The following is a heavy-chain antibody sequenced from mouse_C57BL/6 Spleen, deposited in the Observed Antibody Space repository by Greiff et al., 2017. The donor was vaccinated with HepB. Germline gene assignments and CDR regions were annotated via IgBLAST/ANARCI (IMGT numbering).Heavy chain of an antibody. CDR2: ISSGSSTI. Sequence: DVKLVESGGGLVKPGGSLKLSCAASGFTFSDYGMHWVRQAPEKGLEWVAYISSGSSTIYYADTVKGRFTISRDNAKNTLFLQMTSLRSEDTALNYGARSSSGYSAMDYWGQGTSVTVSS. CDR3: ARSSSGYSAMDY. V-gene: IGHV5-17*01. J-gene: IGHJ4*01. CDR1: GFTFSDYG. D-gene: IGHD3-2*02.